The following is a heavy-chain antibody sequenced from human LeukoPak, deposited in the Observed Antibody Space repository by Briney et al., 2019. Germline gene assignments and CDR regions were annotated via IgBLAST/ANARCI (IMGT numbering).Heavy chain of an antibody. CDR2: INHSGST. V-gene: IGHV4-34*01. Sequence: SETLSLTCTVSGGSISSYYWSWIRQPPGKGLEWIGEINHSGSTNYNPSLKSRVTISVDTSKNQFSLKLSSVTAADTAVYYCARPVAYCGGDWYFDYWGQGTLVTVSS. D-gene: IGHD2-21*02. J-gene: IGHJ4*02. CDR1: GGSISSYY. CDR3: ARPVAYCGGDWYFDY.